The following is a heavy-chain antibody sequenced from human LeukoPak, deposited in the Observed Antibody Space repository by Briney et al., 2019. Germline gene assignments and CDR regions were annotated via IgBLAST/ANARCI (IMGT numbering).Heavy chain of an antibody. Sequence: SETLSLTCTVSGGSISSYYWSWIRQPPGKGLEWIGYIYYSGSTNYNPSLKSRVTISLDPSKNQISLKLSSVTAADTAVYYCARHTTVVPPHYFDYWGQGTLVTVSS. CDR2: IYYSGST. CDR1: GGSISSYY. J-gene: IGHJ4*02. CDR3: ARHTTVVPPHYFDY. D-gene: IGHD4-23*01. V-gene: IGHV4-59*08.